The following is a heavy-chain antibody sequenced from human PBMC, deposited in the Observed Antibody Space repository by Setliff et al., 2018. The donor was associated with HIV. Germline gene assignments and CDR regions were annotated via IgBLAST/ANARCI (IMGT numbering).Heavy chain of an antibody. J-gene: IGHJ5*02. CDR1: GGSISTYY. Sequence: PSETLSLTCTVSGGSISTYYWSWIRQSPGKGLEWIGYVYYSGSTNYNPSLKSRVTISVDTSKNQFSLKLRSVTAADTAVYFCARRHYDFWSGYYNWFDPWGQGTLVTVSS. D-gene: IGHD3-3*01. CDR3: ARRHYDFWSGYYNWFDP. V-gene: IGHV4-59*08. CDR2: VYYSGST.